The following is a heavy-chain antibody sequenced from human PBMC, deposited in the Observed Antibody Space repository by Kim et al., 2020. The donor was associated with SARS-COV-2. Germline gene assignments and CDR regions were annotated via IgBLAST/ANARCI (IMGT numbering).Heavy chain of an antibody. J-gene: IGHJ5*02. V-gene: IGHV4-34*01. D-gene: IGHD6-6*01. CDR1: GGSFSGYY. Sequence: SETLSLTCAVYGGSFSGYYWSWIRQPPGKGLEWIGEINHSGSTNYNPSLKSRVTISVDTSKNQFSLQLSSVTAADTAVYYCAFRGVYSSSSGWFDPWGQGTLVTVSS. CDR2: INHSGST. CDR3: AFRGVYSSSSGWFDP.